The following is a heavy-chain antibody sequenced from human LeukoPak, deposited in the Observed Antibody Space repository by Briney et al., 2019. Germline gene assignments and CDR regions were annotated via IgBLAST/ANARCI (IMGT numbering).Heavy chain of an antibody. V-gene: IGHV3-49*04. CDR2: IRSKAYGGTT. D-gene: IGHD3-22*01. CDR1: GFTFGDYA. CDR3: TRDSSGSWGYDAFDI. Sequence: GGSLRLSCTASGFTFGDYAMSWVRQAPGKGLEWVGFIRSKAYGGTTEYAASVKGRFTISRDDSKSIAYLQMNSLKTEDTAVYYCTRDSSGSWGYDAFDIWGQGTMVTVSS. J-gene: IGHJ3*02.